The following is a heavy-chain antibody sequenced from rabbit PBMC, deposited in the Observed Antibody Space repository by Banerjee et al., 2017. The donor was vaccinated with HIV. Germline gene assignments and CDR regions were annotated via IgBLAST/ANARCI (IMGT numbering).Heavy chain of an antibody. Sequence: QEQLVESGGGLVQPEGSLTLTCKASGFDFSSNAMCWVRQAPGKGPEWIACINTSSGNTVYASWAKGRFTISKASWTTVTLQMTSLTAADTASHFCARDLAGVIGWNFNLWGPGTLVTVS. D-gene: IGHD4-1*01. CDR3: ARDLAGVIGWNFNL. CDR1: GFDFSSNA. J-gene: IGHJ4*01. CDR2: INTSSGNT. V-gene: IGHV1S47*01.